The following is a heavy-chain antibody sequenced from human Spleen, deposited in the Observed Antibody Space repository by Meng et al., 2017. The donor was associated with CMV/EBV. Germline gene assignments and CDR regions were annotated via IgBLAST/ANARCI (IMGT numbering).Heavy chain of an antibody. CDR3: ARAQGGWFDP. Sequence: SETLSLTCAVYGGSFSGSYWNWIRQRPGKGLEWIGEINHSGSTNYNPSLKSRVTISVDTSKNQFSLKLSSVTAADTAVYYCARAQGGWFDPWGQGTLVTVSS. D-gene: IGHD1-26*01. CDR1: GGSFSGSY. J-gene: IGHJ5*02. CDR2: INHSGST. V-gene: IGHV4-34*01.